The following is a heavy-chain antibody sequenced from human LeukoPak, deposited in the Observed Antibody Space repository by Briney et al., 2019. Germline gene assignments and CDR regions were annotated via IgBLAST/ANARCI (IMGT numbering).Heavy chain of an antibody. CDR3: ARVGDSSGYYGYYYYYYGMDV. CDR2: INSDGSST. V-gene: IGHV3-74*01. Sequence: GGSLRLSCAGSGFTFKDYYLNWIRQAPGKGLVWVSRINSDGSSTNYADSVKGRFTISRDNAKNTLYLQMNSLRAEDTAVYYCARVGDSSGYYGYYYYYYGMDVWGQGTTVTVSS. CDR1: GFTFKDYY. D-gene: IGHD3-22*01. J-gene: IGHJ6*02.